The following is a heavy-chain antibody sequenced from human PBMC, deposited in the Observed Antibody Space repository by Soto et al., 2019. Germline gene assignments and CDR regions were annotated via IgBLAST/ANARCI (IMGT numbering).Heavy chain of an antibody. CDR3: AREVYYYDSSGYYLNWFDP. D-gene: IGHD3-22*01. CDR1: GGSVSSGSYY. J-gene: IGHJ5*02. Sequence: PXETLSLTCTVSGGSVSSGSYYWSWIRQPPGKGLEWIGYIYYSGSTNYNPSLKSRVTISVDTSKNQFSLKLSSVTAADTAVYYCAREVYYYDSSGYYLNWFDPWGQGTLVTVSS. CDR2: IYYSGST. V-gene: IGHV4-61*01.